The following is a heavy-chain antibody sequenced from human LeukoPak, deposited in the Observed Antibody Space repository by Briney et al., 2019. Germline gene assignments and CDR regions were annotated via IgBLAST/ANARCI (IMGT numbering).Heavy chain of an antibody. CDR1: GFTFSTYG. J-gene: IGHJ6*03. Sequence: GGSLRLSCATSGFTFSTYGIHWVRQAPGKGLEWVAVIWPDGSNKYYAGSVKGRFTISRDNSKNTLYLQMNSLRAEDTAVYYCAKGRSSGFCSGGSCYYYYYYMDVWGKGTTVTVSS. V-gene: IGHV3-30*02. D-gene: IGHD2-15*01. CDR2: IWPDGSNK. CDR3: AKGRSSGFCSGGSCYYYYYYMDV.